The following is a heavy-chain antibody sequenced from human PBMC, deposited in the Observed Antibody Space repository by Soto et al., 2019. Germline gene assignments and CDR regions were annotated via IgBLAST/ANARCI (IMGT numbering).Heavy chain of an antibody. D-gene: IGHD2-21*01. CDR1: GGSFTSYI. CDR2: IIPIQGTA. CDR3: AKSFFFVDHPYMDF. V-gene: IGHV1-69*08. Sequence: QVQLVQSGAEVKKPGSSVNVSCEASGGSFTSYIFTWVRQAPGQGLEWMGRIIPIQGTANYALKFQDRVTITAHKSTNTPYMELTSLRPEDTALYYCAKSFFFVDHPYMDFCGKGTTLTLSS. J-gene: IGHJ6*03.